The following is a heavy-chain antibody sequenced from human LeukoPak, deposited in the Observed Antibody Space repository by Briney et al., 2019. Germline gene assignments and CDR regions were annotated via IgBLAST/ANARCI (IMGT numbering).Heavy chain of an antibody. CDR2: IYSGGST. CDR3: ARDANPGYSSSWYQGY. D-gene: IGHD6-13*01. CDR1: GFIFSSYS. Sequence: GGSLRLSCAASGFIFSSYSMSWVRQAPGKGLEWVSVIYSGGSTYYADSVKGRFTISRDNSKNTLYLQMNSLRAEDTAVYYCARDANPGYSSSWYQGYWGQGTLVTVPS. J-gene: IGHJ4*02. V-gene: IGHV3-53*01.